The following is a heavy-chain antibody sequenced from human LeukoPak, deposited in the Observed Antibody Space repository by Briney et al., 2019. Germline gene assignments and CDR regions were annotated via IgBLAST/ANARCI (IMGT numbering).Heavy chain of an antibody. CDR1: GFTFGNYG. J-gene: IGHJ4*02. D-gene: IGHD1-1*01. Sequence: PGGSLTLSCGASGFTFGNYGMSWVRQASGKGLEWVSGISGGGDRIHYADSVKGRFTISGDNARNSLYLQMNSLRDEDTAVYYCARDQGRLPPDILEPFDYWGQGALVTVSS. CDR2: ISGGGDRI. V-gene: IGHV3-23*01. CDR3: ARDQGRLPPDILEPFDY.